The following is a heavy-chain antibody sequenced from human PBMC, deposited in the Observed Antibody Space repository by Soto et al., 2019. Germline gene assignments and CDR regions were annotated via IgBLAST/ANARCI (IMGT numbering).Heavy chain of an antibody. CDR3: ARDWGTKVGHWFDP. V-gene: IGHV3-7*01. D-gene: IGHD2-2*01. J-gene: IGHJ5*02. Sequence: EVQLVESGGGLVQPGGSLRLSCAASGFTFSSYWMSWVRQAPGKGLEWVANIKQDGSEKYYVDSVKGRFTISRDNXXNSLYLQMNSLRAEDTAVYYCARDWGTKVGHWFDPWGQGTLVTVSS. CDR1: GFTFSSYW. CDR2: IKQDGSEK.